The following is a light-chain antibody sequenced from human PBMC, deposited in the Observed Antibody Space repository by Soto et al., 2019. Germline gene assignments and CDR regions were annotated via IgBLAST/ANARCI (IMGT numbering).Light chain of an antibody. CDR2: AAS. CDR1: QSISSF. J-gene: IGKJ4*01. CDR3: QQSYSIPLT. V-gene: IGKV1-39*01. Sequence: DIQMTQSPSSLSASVGDRVTITCRPSQSISSFLNWYQQKPGKAPKLLIYAASTLQSGIPSRFRGSGSQTDFTLTISSLQPEDFATYYCQQSYSIPLTFGGGTKVELK.